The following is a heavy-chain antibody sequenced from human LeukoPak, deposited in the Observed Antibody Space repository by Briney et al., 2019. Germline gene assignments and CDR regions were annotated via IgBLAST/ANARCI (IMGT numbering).Heavy chain of an antibody. CDR1: GYTFTGYY. J-gene: IGHJ4*02. Sequence: ASVKVSCKASGYTFTGYYMHWVRQATGQGLEWMGWMNPNSGNTGYAQKFQGRVTMTRNTSISTAYMELSSLRSEDTAVYYCARARGNYYDSSGYYWSWGQGTLVTVSS. D-gene: IGHD3-22*01. CDR3: ARARGNYYDSSGYYWS. V-gene: IGHV1-8*02. CDR2: MNPNSGNT.